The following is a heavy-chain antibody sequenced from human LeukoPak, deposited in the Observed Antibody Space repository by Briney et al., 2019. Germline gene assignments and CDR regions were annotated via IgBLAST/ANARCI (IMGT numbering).Heavy chain of an antibody. V-gene: IGHV4-39*01. CDR1: GGSISSGVYY. CDR3: ARQTSDYSSGWHFDY. CDR2: IYYSGGT. D-gene: IGHD6-19*01. Sequence: SETLSLTSTVSGGSISSGVYYWGWIRQPPGKGLQWVGSIYYSGGTYYDPSLRSRVTMSVDTSKNQFSLIARSVSAADTAVYYCARQTSDYSSGWHFDYWGLGTLVTVSA. J-gene: IGHJ4*01.